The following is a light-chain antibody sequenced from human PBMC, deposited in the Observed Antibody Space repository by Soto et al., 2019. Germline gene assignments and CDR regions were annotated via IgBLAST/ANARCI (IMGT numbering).Light chain of an antibody. CDR2: SAS. V-gene: IGKV3-20*01. Sequence: DIVLTQSPGTLSLSPGERATLTCRASQSVGNNVLSWYQQKPGPVPSLLIYSASTSATGIPHRFSGSGSGTDFTLIISRLEPAEFAVYYCHQYATSPLTFGGGTKVEMK. CDR3: HQYATSPLT. J-gene: IGKJ4*01. CDR1: QSVGNNV.